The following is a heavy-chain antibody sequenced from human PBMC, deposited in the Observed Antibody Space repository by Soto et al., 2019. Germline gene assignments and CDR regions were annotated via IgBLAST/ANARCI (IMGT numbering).Heavy chain of an antibody. CDR1: GYTFTGYY. CDR3: ARSRGGTGVHFDF. Sequence: RASVKVSCKASGYTFTGYYMHWVRQAPGQGLEWMGWINPNSGGANYAQKFQGRVTMTRDTSISTAYMELSRLRSDDTAVYYCARSRGGTGVHFDFWGQGTQVTVSS. D-gene: IGHD7-27*01. V-gene: IGHV1-2*02. CDR2: INPNSGGA. J-gene: IGHJ4*02.